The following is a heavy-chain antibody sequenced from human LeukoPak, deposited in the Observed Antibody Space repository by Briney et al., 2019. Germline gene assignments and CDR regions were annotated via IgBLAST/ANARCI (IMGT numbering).Heavy chain of an antibody. J-gene: IGHJ4*02. V-gene: IGHV4-39*07. D-gene: IGHD3-22*01. CDR3: ASDLYDSSGYTTDY. CDR2: IYYSGST. CDR1: GGSISNNRYY. Sequence: SETLSLTCTASGGSISNNRYYWGWIRQPPGKGLEWIASIYYSGSTYYNPSLKSRITISVDTSKNQFSLKLSSVTAADTAVYYCASDLYDSSGYTTDYWGQGTLVTVSS.